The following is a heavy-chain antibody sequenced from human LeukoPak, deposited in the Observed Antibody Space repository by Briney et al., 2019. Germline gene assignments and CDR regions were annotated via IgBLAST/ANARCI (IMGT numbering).Heavy chain of an antibody. Sequence: TGGSLRLSCAASGFTFSSYSMNWVRQAPGKGLEWVSSISSSSSYIDYADSVKGRFTISRDNAKNSLYLQMNSLRAEDTAVYYCARIIVATGYYMDVWGKGTTVTVSS. CDR1: GFTFSSYS. D-gene: IGHD3-22*01. V-gene: IGHV3-21*01. CDR3: ARIIVATGYYMDV. J-gene: IGHJ6*03. CDR2: ISSSSSYI.